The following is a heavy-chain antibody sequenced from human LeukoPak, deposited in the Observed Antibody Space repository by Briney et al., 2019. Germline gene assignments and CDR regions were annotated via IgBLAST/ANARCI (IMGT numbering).Heavy chain of an antibody. V-gene: IGHV1-69*13. J-gene: IGHJ6*02. CDR3: ASRHCGGECHPTNYYYYGIHV. CDR2: IIPKLGRV. D-gene: IGHD2-21*01. CDR1: GDTVSNYG. Sequence: ASVKVSCKASGDTVSNYGISWVRRAPGQGLERMGGIIPKLGRVNYAQKFQGRVLITAVESTNTVNMELNSLRSEDTAVYYCASRHCGGECHPTNYYYYGIHVWGQGTTVTVSS.